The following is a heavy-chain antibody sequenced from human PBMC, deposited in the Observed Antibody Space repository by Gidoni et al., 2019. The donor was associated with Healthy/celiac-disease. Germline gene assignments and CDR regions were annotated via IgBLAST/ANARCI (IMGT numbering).Heavy chain of an antibody. Sequence: QVQLQESGPGLVKPSQTLSLPCTVSGGSISSGGYYWSWIRQHPVKGLEWIGYIYYSGSTYYNPSLKSRVTISVDTSKNQFSLKLSSVTAADTAVYYCARASVKYCGGDCYSLYYFDYWGQGTLVTVSS. CDR3: ARASVKYCGGDCYSLYYFDY. J-gene: IGHJ4*02. CDR1: GGSISSGGYY. D-gene: IGHD2-21*02. CDR2: IYYSGST. V-gene: IGHV4-31*03.